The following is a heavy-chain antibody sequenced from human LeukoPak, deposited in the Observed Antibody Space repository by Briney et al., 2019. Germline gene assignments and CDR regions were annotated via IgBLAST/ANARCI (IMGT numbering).Heavy chain of an antibody. J-gene: IGHJ6*03. CDR2: INLDGSRK. CDR1: GFTFSDYW. Sequence: PGGSLRLSCATSGFTFSDYWMSWARQAPGKGLEWVGNINLDGSRKYYDDSVKGRFTIPRDNAKNSLYLQMNSLRAEDTALYFCARDATTEIGTVYMDVWGKGTTVT. CDR3: ARDATTEIGTVYMDV. D-gene: IGHD1-1*01. V-gene: IGHV3-7*01.